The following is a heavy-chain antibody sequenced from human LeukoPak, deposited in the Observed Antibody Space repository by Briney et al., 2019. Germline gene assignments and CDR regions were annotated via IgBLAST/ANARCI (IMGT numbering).Heavy chain of an antibody. V-gene: IGHV3-23*01. CDR3: AKDGDSGYDYDRPEYFDY. CDR2: ISGSGGST. D-gene: IGHD5-12*01. J-gene: IGHJ4*02. Sequence: PGGSLRLSCAAPGFTFGSYAMSWVRQAPGKGLEWVSAISGSGGSTYYADSVKGRFTISRDNSKNTLYLQMNSLRAEDTAVYYCAKDGDSGYDYDRPEYFDYWGQGTLVTVSS. CDR1: GFTFGSYA.